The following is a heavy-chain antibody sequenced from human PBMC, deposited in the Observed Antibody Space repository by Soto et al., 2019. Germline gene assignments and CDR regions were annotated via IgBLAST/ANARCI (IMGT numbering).Heavy chain of an antibody. CDR3: AREYYYESSGYYPGDY. CDR2: ISAYNGNT. D-gene: IGHD3-22*01. CDR1: GYTFTSYG. Sequence: GASVKVSCTASGYTFTSYGISWVRQAPGQGLEWMGWISAYNGNTNYAQKLQGRVTMTTDTSTSTAYMELRSLRSDDTAVYYCAREYYYESSGYYPGDYWGQETLVTVS. J-gene: IGHJ4*02. V-gene: IGHV1-18*01.